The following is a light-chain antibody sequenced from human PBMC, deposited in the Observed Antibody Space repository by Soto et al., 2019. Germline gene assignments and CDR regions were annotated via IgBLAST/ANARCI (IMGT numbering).Light chain of an antibody. CDR3: HRYDTSPLT. CDR1: QSISSDY. V-gene: IGKV3-20*01. J-gene: IGKJ1*01. CDR2: GAS. Sequence: DIVLTQSPGTLSLSPGERATLSCRASQSISSDYLAWYQQHPGQAPKLFTDGASNWATGITNRFSGSGSGTDFTLTISRLEPEDFAVYYCHRYDTSPLTFGQGTKVEIK.